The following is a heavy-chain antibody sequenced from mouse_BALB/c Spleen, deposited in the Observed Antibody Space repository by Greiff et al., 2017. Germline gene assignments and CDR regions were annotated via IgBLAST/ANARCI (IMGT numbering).Heavy chain of an antibody. V-gene: IGHV1S81*02. Sequence: QVQLQQSGAELVKPGASVKLSCKASGYTFTSYYMYWVKQRPGQGLEWIGEINPSNGGTNFNEKFKSKATLTVDKSSSTAYMQLSSLTSEDSAVYYCTSPLLLRYSMDYWGQGTSVTVSS. D-gene: IGHD1-1*01. J-gene: IGHJ4*01. CDR3: TSPLLLRYSMDY. CDR2: INPSNGGT. CDR1: GYTFTSYY.